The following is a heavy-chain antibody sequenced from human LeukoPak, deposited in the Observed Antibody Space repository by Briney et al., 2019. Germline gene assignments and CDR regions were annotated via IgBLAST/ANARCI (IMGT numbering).Heavy chain of an antibody. V-gene: IGHV4-30-4*01. Sequence: SETLSLTCTVSGGSISSGDYYWSWIRQPPGKGLEWIGYIYYSGSTYYNPSLKSRVTISVDTSKNQFSLKLSSVTAADTAVYYCARDSRFGRFGDGVPIDAFDIWGQGTMVTVSS. CDR2: IYYSGST. CDR1: GGSISSGDYY. CDR3: ARDSRFGRFGDGVPIDAFDI. D-gene: IGHD3-10*01. J-gene: IGHJ3*02.